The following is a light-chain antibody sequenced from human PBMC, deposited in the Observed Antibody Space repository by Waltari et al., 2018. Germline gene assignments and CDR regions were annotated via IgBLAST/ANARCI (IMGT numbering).Light chain of an antibody. Sequence: SYELPQPSSVSVSPGQTAGLTCSGDVLAKKYARWFQQKPGQAPVLVIYNDNERPSGIPERFSGSSSGTTVTLTISGAQVEDEADYYCYSVTDNNRLIFGGGTKLTVL. CDR1: VLAKKY. J-gene: IGLJ2*01. V-gene: IGLV3-27*01. CDR3: YSVTDNNRLI. CDR2: NDN.